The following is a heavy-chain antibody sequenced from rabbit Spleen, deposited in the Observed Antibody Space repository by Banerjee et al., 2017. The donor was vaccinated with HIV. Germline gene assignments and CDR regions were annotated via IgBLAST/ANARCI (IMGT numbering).Heavy chain of an antibody. J-gene: IGHJ4*01. D-gene: IGHD4-2*01. CDR3: ARDSAGREDFNL. Sequence: QEQLEESAGDLVKPGGTLTLTCTASGFTFSSYWMSWVRQAPGKGLEWIGWIGTGSSGSTYYASWAKGRFTISKPSSTTVTLQVTSLTAADTATYFCARDSAGREDFNLWGPGTLVTVS. CDR1: GFTFSSYW. V-gene: IGHV1S45*01. CDR2: IGTGSSGST.